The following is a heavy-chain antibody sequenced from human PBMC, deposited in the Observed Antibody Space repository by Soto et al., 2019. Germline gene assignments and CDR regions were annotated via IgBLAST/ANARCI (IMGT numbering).Heavy chain of an antibody. J-gene: IGHJ4*02. Sequence: GGPLRLSCAASGFTFTRYSMNWVRQAPGKGLEWVSSISSTTNYIYYGDSMKGRFTISRDNAKNSLHLEMNSLRAEDTAVYYCARESEDLTSNFDYWGQGTLVTVSS. CDR1: GFTFTRYS. CDR2: ISSTTNYI. V-gene: IGHV3-21*06. CDR3: ARESEDLTSNFDY.